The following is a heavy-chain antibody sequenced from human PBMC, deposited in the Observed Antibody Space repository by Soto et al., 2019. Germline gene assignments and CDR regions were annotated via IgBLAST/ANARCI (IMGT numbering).Heavy chain of an antibody. CDR1: GLALARYC. V-gene: IGHV1-18*01. J-gene: IGHJ4*02. Sequence: GASVEVCWEESGLALARYCSSWARQAPRQRLEWMGWISAYNGNTNYAQKLQGRVTMTTDTSTSTAYMELRSLRSDDTAVYYCARVGLWFGELSTYYFDYWGQGTLVTVSS. CDR2: ISAYNGNT. CDR3: ARVGLWFGELSTYYFDY. D-gene: IGHD3-10*01.